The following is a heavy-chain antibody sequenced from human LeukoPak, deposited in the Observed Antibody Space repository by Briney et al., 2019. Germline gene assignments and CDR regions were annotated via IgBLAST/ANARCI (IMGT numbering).Heavy chain of an antibody. Sequence: ASVKVSCKASGYTFTSYDINWVRQATGQGLEWMGWMNPNSGNTGYAQKFQGRVTMTRNTSISTAYMELSSLRSEDTAVYYCARGAISSHGFDIWGQGTMVTVSS. V-gene: IGHV1-8*01. CDR1: GYTFTSYD. D-gene: IGHD3-3*01. J-gene: IGHJ3*02. CDR2: MNPNSGNT. CDR3: ARGAISSHGFDI.